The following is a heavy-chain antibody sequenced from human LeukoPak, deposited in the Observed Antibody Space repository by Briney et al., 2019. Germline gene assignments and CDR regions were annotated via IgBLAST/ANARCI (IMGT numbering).Heavy chain of an antibody. CDR2: INYSGRS. CDR3: ARLDCLSDECYNY. D-gene: IGHD2-21*01. J-gene: IGHJ4*02. V-gene: IGHV4-59*08. Sequence: SETLSLTCIVSGNSITSDFWSWIRQSPGKGLEWIGYINYSGRSEYDPSLKSRVTISVDRSRKRVSLKMRSVTAADTAVYYRARLDCLSDECYNYWAVGALVTVSS. CDR1: GNSITSDF.